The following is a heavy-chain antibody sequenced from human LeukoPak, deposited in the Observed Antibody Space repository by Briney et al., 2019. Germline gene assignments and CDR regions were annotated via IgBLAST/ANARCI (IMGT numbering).Heavy chain of an antibody. CDR3: ASHPSGSYGQVDC. V-gene: IGHV4-59*01. J-gene: IGHJ4*02. CDR2: IYYSGST. CDR1: GGSIRHYY. Sequence: PSETLTLTSTVSGGSIRHYYWSWIMQPPGKGLEGIGYIYYSGSTNYNHSLKSRVTISLDTSKNQFSLKLSSVTAADTAVYYCASHPSGSYGQVDCWGQGTLVTVSS. D-gene: IGHD1-26*01.